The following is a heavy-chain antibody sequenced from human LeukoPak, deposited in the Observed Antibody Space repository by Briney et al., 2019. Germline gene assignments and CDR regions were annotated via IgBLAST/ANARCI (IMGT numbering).Heavy chain of an antibody. CDR2: IYTSGST. V-gene: IGHV4-4*07. Sequence: SETLSLTCTVSGGSISSYYWSWIRQPAGKGLEWIGRIYTSGSTNYNPSLKSRVTMSVDTSKNQFSLKLSSVTAADTAVYYCARVSIAVAAQGHYGMDVWGQGTTVTVSS. D-gene: IGHD6-19*01. CDR3: ARVSIAVAAQGHYGMDV. J-gene: IGHJ6*02. CDR1: GGSISSYY.